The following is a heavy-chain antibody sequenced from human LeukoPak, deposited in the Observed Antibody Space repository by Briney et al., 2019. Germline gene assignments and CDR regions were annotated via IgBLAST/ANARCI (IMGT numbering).Heavy chain of an antibody. CDR1: GFTFSTYA. J-gene: IGHJ4*02. Sequence: PGGSLRLSCAAFGFTFSTYAMHWVRQAPGKGLEWVAVISYDGFNKYYADSVKGRFTISRDNSKNTVYLQMNSLRAEDTAVYYCARSVASGWYMGTLDYWGQGTLVTVSS. D-gene: IGHD6-19*01. CDR2: ISYDGFNK. CDR3: ARSVASGWYMGTLDY. V-gene: IGHV3-30-3*01.